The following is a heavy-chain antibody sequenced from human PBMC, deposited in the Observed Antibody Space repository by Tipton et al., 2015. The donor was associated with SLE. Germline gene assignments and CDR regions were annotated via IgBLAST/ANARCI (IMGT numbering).Heavy chain of an antibody. J-gene: IGHJ6*02. CDR1: GFTFSSYA. CDR2: IYSGGGT. D-gene: IGHD6-6*01. Sequence: SLRLSCAASGFTFSSYAMHWVRQAPGKGLEWVSVIYSGGGTYYADSVKGRFTISRDNSKNTLYLQMNSLRGEDTAVYYCAGQLVPYYYGMDVWGQGTTVTVSS. V-gene: IGHV3-NL1*01. CDR3: AGQLVPYYYGMDV.